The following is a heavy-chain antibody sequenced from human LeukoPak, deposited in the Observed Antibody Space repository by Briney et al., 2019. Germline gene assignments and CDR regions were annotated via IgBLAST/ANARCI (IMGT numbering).Heavy chain of an antibody. CDR2: ISSSGSTI. Sequence: GGSLRLSCAASGFTFSDYYMSWIRQAPGKGLEWVSYISSSGSTIYYADSVKGRFTISRDNAKNSLYLQMNSLRAEDTAVYYCARDGIYYDSSGYPLDAFDIWGQGTMVTVSS. CDR3: ARDGIYYDSSGYPLDAFDI. D-gene: IGHD3-22*01. J-gene: IGHJ3*02. V-gene: IGHV3-11*04. CDR1: GFTFSDYY.